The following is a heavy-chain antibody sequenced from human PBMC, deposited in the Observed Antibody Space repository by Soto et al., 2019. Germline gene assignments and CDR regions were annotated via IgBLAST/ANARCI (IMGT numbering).Heavy chain of an antibody. CDR1: GGSITSNAYY. D-gene: IGHD1-26*01. CDR3: ARRPKRGSYSWCFDY. CDR2: IYYSGSA. Sequence: QLQLQESGPGLVKPSETLSLTCTVSGGSITSNAYYWGWIRQPPGKGLEWLGYIYYSGSASYNPSLKSRVTMSVDTSKNQFSLTLSSVTAADTAVYYCARRPKRGSYSWCFDYWGQGTLVTV. V-gene: IGHV4-39*01. J-gene: IGHJ4*02.